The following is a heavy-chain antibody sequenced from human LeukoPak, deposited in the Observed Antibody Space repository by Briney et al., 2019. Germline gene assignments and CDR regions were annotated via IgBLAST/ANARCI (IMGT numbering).Heavy chain of an antibody. CDR2: SDPEDGET. Sequence: ASVKVSCKVSGYTLTELSMHWVRQAPGKGLEWMGGSDPEDGETIYAQKFQGRVTMTEDTSTDTAYMELSSLRSEDTAVYYCAAAVTYYYGMDVWGQGTTVTVSS. D-gene: IGHD2-21*02. CDR1: GYTLTELS. J-gene: IGHJ6*02. CDR3: AAAVTYYYGMDV. V-gene: IGHV1-24*01.